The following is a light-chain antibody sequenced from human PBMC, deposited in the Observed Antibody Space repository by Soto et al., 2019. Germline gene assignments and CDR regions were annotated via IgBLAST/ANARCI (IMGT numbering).Light chain of an antibody. Sequence: DIQMTQSPSTLSASVGDRATITCRASQSISSWLAWYQQKPGKAPKLLIYKASSLESGVPSRFSGSGSGTEFTLTISSLQPDDFATYYRQQYNSYSTFGQGTKVDIK. J-gene: IGKJ1*01. CDR2: KAS. V-gene: IGKV1-5*03. CDR3: QQYNSYST. CDR1: QSISSW.